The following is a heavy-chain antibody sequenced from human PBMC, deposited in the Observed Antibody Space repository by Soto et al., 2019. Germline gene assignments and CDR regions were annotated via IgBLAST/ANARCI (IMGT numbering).Heavy chain of an antibody. CDR3: ARDSQTVTPSYYYMDV. V-gene: IGHV3-11*01. J-gene: IGHJ6*03. Sequence: GGSLRLSCAASGFTFSDYYMSWIRQAPGKGLEWVSYISSSGSTIYYADSVKDRFTISRDNAKNSLYLQMNSLRAEDTAVYYCARDSQTVTPSYYYMDVWGKGTTVTVSS. CDR1: GFTFSDYY. CDR2: ISSSGSTI. D-gene: IGHD4-17*01.